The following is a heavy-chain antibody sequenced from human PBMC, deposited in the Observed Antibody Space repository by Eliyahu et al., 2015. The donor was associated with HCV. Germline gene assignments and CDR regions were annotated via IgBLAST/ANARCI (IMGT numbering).Heavy chain of an antibody. CDR3: AKDITQQVGPHGMGV. CDR1: GFTFDDYA. D-gene: IGHD1-14*01. CDR2: ISWNSGSI. V-gene: IGHV3-9*01. Sequence: EAQLVESGGGLVQPGRSLRLSCAASGFTFDDYAMHWVRQAPGKGLEWVSGISWNSGSIGYADSVKGRFTISRDNAKKSLYLQMNSLRAEDTALYYCAKDITQQVGPHGMGVWGQGTTVTVSS. J-gene: IGHJ6*02.